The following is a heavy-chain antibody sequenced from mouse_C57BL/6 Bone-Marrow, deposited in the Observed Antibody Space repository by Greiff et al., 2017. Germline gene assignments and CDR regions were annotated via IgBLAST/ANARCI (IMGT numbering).Heavy chain of an antibody. Sequence: VHVKQSGAELVRPGASVKLSCTASGFNIKDDYMHWVKQRPEQGLEWIGWIDPGNGDTEYATKFQGKATITADTSSNTAYLQLRSLTSEASAVYYFTTWGGSSLGYAMDYWGQGTSVTVSS. J-gene: IGHJ4*01. CDR2: IDPGNGDT. CDR3: TTWGGSSLGYAMDY. V-gene: IGHV14-4*01. D-gene: IGHD1-1*01. CDR1: GFNIKDDY.